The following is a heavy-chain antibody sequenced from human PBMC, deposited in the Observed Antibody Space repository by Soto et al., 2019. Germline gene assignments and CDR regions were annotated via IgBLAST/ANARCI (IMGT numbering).Heavy chain of an antibody. CDR1: GYIFTTYG. V-gene: IGHV1-18*01. Sequence: GASVKVSCKASGYIFTTYGISWVRQAPGQGLEWMGWISAYNGNTNYAQKLQGRVTMTTDTSTSTAYMELRSLRSDDTAVYFCARGLFGELLYQYWGQGTLVTVS. J-gene: IGHJ4*02. D-gene: IGHD3-10*02. CDR3: ARGLFGELLYQY. CDR2: ISAYNGNT.